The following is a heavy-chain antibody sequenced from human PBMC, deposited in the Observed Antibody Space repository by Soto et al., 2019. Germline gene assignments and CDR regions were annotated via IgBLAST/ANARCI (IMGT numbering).Heavy chain of an antibody. CDR3: ARDLGSGQVRVGFDP. D-gene: IGHD3-10*01. CDR2: IYHSGST. V-gene: IGHV4-4*02. Sequence: QVQLQESGPGLVKPSGTLSLTCAVSGGSISSSNWWSWVRQPPGKGLEWIGEIYHSGSTNYNPSLKSRVTLSVDKSTTQFSLKLSSVTAADTAVYYCARDLGSGQVRVGFDPWGQGTLVTVSS. J-gene: IGHJ5*02. CDR1: GGSISSSNW.